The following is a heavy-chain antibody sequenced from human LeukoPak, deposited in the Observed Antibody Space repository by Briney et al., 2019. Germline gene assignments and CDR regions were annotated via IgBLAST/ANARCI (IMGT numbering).Heavy chain of an antibody. CDR1: GITFSNYN. V-gene: IGHV3-21*01. J-gene: IGHJ6*03. Sequence: GGSLRLSCAAPGITFSNYNMNWVRQAPGKGLEWISSITNSSSYTFYADAVKGRFTISRDNAKNSLYLQMNSLRVEDTAVYYCARDPYNGAYSEGYYYYFMDVWGKGTTVTVSS. D-gene: IGHD1-1*01. CDR2: ITNSSSYT. CDR3: ARDPYNGAYSEGYYYYFMDV.